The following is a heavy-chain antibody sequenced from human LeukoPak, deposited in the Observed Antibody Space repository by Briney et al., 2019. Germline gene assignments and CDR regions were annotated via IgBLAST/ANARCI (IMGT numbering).Heavy chain of an antibody. CDR2: ISSSSSYI. D-gene: IGHD2-15*01. CDR1: GFTFSSYS. J-gene: IGHJ4*02. V-gene: IGHV3-21*01. Sequence: GGSLGLSCAASGFTFSSYSMNWVRQAPGKGLEWVSSISSSSSYIYYADSVKGRFTISRDNAKNSLYLQMNSLRAEDTAVYYCARGGRYCSGGSCREAFDYWGQGTLVTVSS. CDR3: ARGGRYCSGGSCREAFDY.